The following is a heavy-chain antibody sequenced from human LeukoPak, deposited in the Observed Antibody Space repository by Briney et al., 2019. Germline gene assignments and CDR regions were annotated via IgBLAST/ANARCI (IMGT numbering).Heavy chain of an antibody. J-gene: IGHJ4*02. CDR1: GFTFSSHA. D-gene: IGHD3-10*01. V-gene: IGHV3-30-3*01. CDR2: TSYDESNK. CDR3: AKDLFVDGSGSPSGG. Sequence: GGSLRLSCAASGFTFSSHAMSWVRQAPGKGLEWVALTSYDESNKRYADSVKGRYTISRDNSKNTLYLQMNSLRAEDTAVYYCAKDLFVDGSGSPSGGWGQGTLVTVSS.